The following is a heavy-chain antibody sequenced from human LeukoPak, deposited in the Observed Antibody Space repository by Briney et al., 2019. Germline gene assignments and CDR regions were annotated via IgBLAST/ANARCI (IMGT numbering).Heavy chain of an antibody. J-gene: IGHJ4*02. V-gene: IGHV4-34*01. CDR3: ARVFVKGYCSSTSCYSLKPLDY. CDR2: INHSGST. D-gene: IGHD2-2*01. CDR1: GGSFSGYY. Sequence: SETLSLTCAVYGGSFSGYYWSWIRQPPGKGLEWIGEINHSGSTNYNPSLKSRVTISVDASENQFSLKLSSVTAADTAVYYCARVFVKGYCSSTSCYSLKPLDYWGRGTLVTVSS.